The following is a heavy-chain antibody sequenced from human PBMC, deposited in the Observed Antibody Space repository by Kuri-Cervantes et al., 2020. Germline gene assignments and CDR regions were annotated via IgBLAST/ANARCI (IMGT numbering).Heavy chain of an antibody. J-gene: IGHJ4*02. Sequence: GESLKISCETSGFTFSDSWMSWVRQAPGKGLEWVANTRQDGTEKYYVDSVKGRFTISRDNAKNSLYLQMNSLRAEDTAVYYCAIRWVGEEDYWGQGTLVTVSS. V-gene: IGHV3-7*01. CDR3: AIRWVGEEDY. CDR2: TRQDGTEK. CDR1: GFTFSDSW. D-gene: IGHD3-16*01.